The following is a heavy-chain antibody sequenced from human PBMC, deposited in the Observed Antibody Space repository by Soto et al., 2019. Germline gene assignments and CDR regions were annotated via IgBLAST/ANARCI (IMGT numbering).Heavy chain of an antibody. V-gene: IGHV4-59*01. CDR1: GDSISSYY. D-gene: IGHD3-22*01. Sequence: QVQLQESGPGLVKPSETLSLTCAVSGDSISSYYCMWIRQPPGKGLESIGYLYYGRSANYNPSLKCPVTLSVDRSTTQCSLTLSSMTAADTAVYYCALRSMAVVPEYWGQGTLFTVSS. J-gene: IGHJ4*02. CDR2: LYYGRSA. CDR3: ALRSMAVVPEY.